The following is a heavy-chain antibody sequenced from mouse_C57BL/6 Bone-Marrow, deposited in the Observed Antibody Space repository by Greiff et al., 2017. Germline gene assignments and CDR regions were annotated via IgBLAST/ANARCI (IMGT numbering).Heavy chain of an antibody. CDR3: ATYSNYPYYAMDY. CDR2: ISGGGGNT. J-gene: IGHJ4*01. V-gene: IGHV5-9*01. Sequence: EVNVVESGGGLVKPGGSLKLSCAASGFTFSSYTMSWVRQTPEKRLEWVATISGGGGNTYYPDSVKGRFTISRDNAKNTLYLQMSSLRSEDTALYYCATYSNYPYYAMDYWGQGTSVTVSS. D-gene: IGHD2-5*01. CDR1: GFTFSSYT.